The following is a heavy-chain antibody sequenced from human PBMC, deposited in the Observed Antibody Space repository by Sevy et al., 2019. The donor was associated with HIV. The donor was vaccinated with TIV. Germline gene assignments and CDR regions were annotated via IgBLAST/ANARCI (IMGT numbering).Heavy chain of an antibody. CDR3: ATEGWVRGVTRSGVYMDV. D-gene: IGHD3-10*01. CDR2: FDPEDGET. V-gene: IGHV1-24*01. J-gene: IGHJ6*03. CDR1: GYTLTELS. Sequence: ASVKVSCKVSGYTLTELSMHWVRQAPGKGLEWMGGFDPEDGETIYAQKFQGRVTMTEDTSTDTAYMELSSLRSEDTAVYYCATEGWVRGVTRSGVYMDVWGKGTTFTVSS.